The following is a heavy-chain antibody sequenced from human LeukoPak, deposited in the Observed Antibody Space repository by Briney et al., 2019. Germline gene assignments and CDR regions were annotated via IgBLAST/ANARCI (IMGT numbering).Heavy chain of an antibody. J-gene: IGHJ4*02. V-gene: IGHV3-21*05. Sequence: GGSLRLSCAASEFTFSLYAVNWVRQAPGKGLEWVSYINDVSVDIHYADSVKGRFTISRDNARNTLYLQMNSLRAEDTAVYYCARDTYQPGRIDSWGQGTLVIVSS. D-gene: IGHD2-2*01. CDR2: INDVSVDI. CDR3: ARDTYQPGRIDS. CDR1: EFTFSLYA.